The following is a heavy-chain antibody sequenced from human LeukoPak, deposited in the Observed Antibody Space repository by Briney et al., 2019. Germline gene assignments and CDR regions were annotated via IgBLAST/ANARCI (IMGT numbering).Heavy chain of an antibody. CDR1: GFTFRGYG. CDR2: ISSSGSTI. J-gene: IGHJ6*04. V-gene: IGHV3-48*04. CDR3: AELGITMIGGV. Sequence: GGSLRLSCAASGFTFRGYGMSWVRQAPGKGLEWVSYISSSGSTIYYADSVKGRFTISRDNAKNSLYLQMNSLRAEDAAVYYCAELGITMIGGVWGKGTTVTISS. D-gene: IGHD3-10*02.